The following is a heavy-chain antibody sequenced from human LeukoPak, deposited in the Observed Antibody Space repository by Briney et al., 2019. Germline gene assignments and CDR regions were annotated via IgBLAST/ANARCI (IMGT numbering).Heavy chain of an antibody. CDR1: GGSISGHY. V-gene: IGHV4-59*11. CDR3: ARVRSGAATNAFDY. J-gene: IGHJ4*02. D-gene: IGHD2-8*01. CDR2: IFYSGRT. Sequence: PSETLSLTCTVSGGSISGHYWSWIRQPPGRGLEWIGYIFYSGRTDYNPSLKSRVTMSVDTSKNQFSLQLRSVTAADTAVYYCARVRSGAATNAFDYCGQGTLVTVPS.